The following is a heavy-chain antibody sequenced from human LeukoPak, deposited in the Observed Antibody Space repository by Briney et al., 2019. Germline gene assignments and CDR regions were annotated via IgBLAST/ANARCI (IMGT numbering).Heavy chain of an antibody. V-gene: IGHV4-30-4*01. CDR3: TRGLPTDKIDY. J-gene: IGHJ4*02. CDR2: MHYGGSP. D-gene: IGHD4-17*01. CDR1: GGSISSGDYI. Sequence: SETLSLTCSVSGGSISSGDYIWTWIRQPPGKGLEWIGRMHYGGSPSYNPSLQSRVTISADTSKNQFSLNLYSVTAADTAVYYCTRGLPTDKIDYWGQGTLVTVSS.